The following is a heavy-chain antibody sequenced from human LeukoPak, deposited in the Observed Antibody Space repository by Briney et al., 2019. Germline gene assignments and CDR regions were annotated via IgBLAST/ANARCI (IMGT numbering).Heavy chain of an antibody. J-gene: IGHJ4*02. CDR1: GFTFSNYW. CDR2: VGTDGSST. CDR3: ARESGSSGYYYFDY. D-gene: IGHD3-22*01. Sequence: GGSLRLSCAASGFTFSNYWMDWVRQVPGKGPVWVSRVGTDGSSTAYADYVKGRFTISRDNAKNSLYLQMNSLRAEDTAVYYCARESGSSGYYYFDYWGQGTLVTVSS. V-gene: IGHV3-74*01.